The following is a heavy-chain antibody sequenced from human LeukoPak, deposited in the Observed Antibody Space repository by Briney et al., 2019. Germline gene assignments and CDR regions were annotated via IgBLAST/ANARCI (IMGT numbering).Heavy chain of an antibody. D-gene: IGHD4-17*01. CDR3: ARTRITVTTRSWDY. CDR1: GFSFDDYA. Sequence: GGSLRLSCAASGFSFDDYAMHWLRQAPGKGLQWVSGISWNSGSEGYADSVKGRFTISRDNAKNSLYLQINSLRAEDTAVYYCARTRITVTTRSWDYWGQGTLVTVSS. CDR2: ISWNSGSE. J-gene: IGHJ4*02. V-gene: IGHV3-9*01.